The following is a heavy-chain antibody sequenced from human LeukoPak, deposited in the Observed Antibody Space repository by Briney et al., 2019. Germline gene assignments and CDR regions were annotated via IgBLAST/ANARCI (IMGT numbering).Heavy chain of an antibody. Sequence: GGSLRLSCAAPGFTFSSYGMHWVRQAPGKGLEWVAFIRYDGSNKYYADSVKGRFTISRDNSKNTLYLQMNSLRAEDTAVYYCARDPYYYDSSGYFDYWGQGTLVTVSS. CDR1: GFTFSSYG. V-gene: IGHV3-30*02. D-gene: IGHD3-22*01. CDR2: IRYDGSNK. CDR3: ARDPYYYDSSGYFDY. J-gene: IGHJ4*02.